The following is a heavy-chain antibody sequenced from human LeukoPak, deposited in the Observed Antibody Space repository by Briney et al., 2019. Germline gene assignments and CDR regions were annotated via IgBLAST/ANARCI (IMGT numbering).Heavy chain of an antibody. CDR1: GGTFSSYA. J-gene: IGHJ6*03. Sequence: GTSVKVSCKASGGTFSSYAISWVRQAPGQGLEWMGGIIPIFGTANYAQKFQGRVTITTDESTSTAYMELSSLRSEDTAVYYCARTKTYYYGSGSPKYYYYYYTDVWGKGTTVTVSS. V-gene: IGHV1-69*05. CDR2: IIPIFGTA. CDR3: ARTKTYYYGSGSPKYYYYYYTDV. D-gene: IGHD3-10*01.